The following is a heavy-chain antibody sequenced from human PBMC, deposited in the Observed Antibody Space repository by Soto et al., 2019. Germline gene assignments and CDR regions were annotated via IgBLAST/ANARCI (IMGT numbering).Heavy chain of an antibody. Sequence: SGPTLVNPTQTLTLTCTFSGFSLSTSGVGVGWIRQPPGKALEWLALIYWDDDKRYSPSLKSRLTITKDTSKNQVVLAMTNMDPVDTATYYCAHSLIPNWGSRGAFDYWGQGTLVTVSS. CDR3: AHSLIPNWGSRGAFDY. J-gene: IGHJ4*02. CDR1: GFSLSTSGVG. D-gene: IGHD7-27*01. CDR2: IYWDDDK. V-gene: IGHV2-5*02.